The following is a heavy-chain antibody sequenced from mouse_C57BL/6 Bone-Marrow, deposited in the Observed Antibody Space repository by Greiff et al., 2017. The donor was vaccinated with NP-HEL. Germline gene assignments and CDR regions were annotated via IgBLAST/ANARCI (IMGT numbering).Heavy chain of an antibody. CDR1: GFTFSDYG. D-gene: IGHD1-1*01. J-gene: IGHJ1*03. Sequence: EVKVEESGGGLVKPGGSLKLSCAASGFTFSDYGMHWVRQAPEKGLEWVAYISSGSSTIYYADTVKGRFTISRDNAKNTLFRQMTSLRSEDTAMYYCARAGSSYWYFDVWGTGTTVTVSS. V-gene: IGHV5-17*01. CDR2: ISSGSSTI. CDR3: ARAGSSYWYFDV.